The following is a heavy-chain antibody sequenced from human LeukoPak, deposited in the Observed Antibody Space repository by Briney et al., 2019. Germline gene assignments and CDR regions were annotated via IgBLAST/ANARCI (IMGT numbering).Heavy chain of an antibody. V-gene: IGHV4-39*07. CDR1: GGSISSSSYY. Sequence: SETLSLTCTVSGGSISSSSYYWGWIRQPPGKGLEWIGSIYYTGSTYYKPSLKSRVTISVDTSKNQFSLKLSSVTAADTAVYYCARVGGRRWLQFLDYWGQGTLVTVSS. CDR3: ARVGGRRWLQFLDY. J-gene: IGHJ4*02. CDR2: IYYTGST. D-gene: IGHD5-24*01.